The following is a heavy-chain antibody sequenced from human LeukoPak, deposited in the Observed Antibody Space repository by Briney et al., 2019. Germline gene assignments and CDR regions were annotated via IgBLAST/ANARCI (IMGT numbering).Heavy chain of an antibody. CDR2: IYYSGST. CDR3: ALSGYLDNWFDP. V-gene: IGHV4-59*01. Sequence: SETLSLTCTVSGGSISSYYWSWIRQPPGKGLEWIGYIYYSGSTNYSPSLKSRVTISVDTSKNQFSLKLSSVTAADPAVYYCALSGYLDNWFDPWGQGTLVTVSS. J-gene: IGHJ5*02. CDR1: GGSISSYY. D-gene: IGHD3-22*01.